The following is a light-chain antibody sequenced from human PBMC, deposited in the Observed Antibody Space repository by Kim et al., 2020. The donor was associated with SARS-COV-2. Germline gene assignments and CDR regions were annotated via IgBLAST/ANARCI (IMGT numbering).Light chain of an antibody. CDR1: EDTSNY. CDR3: QQYTTLLSVT. CDR2: DAS. J-gene: IGKJ4*01. Sequence: SVGDRVTITCQASEDTSNYLNWYQQRLGKAPKLLICDASNLESGVPSRFSGSGSGTHFTFTISSLQPDDFATYYCQQYTTLLSVTFGGGTKVDIK. V-gene: IGKV1-33*01.